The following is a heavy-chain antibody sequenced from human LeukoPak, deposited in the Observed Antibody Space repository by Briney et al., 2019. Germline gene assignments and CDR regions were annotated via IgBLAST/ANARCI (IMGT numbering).Heavy chain of an antibody. D-gene: IGHD2-21*02. CDR2: ITSDGYTT. J-gene: IGHJ4*02. CDR1: GFGFSNHW. V-gene: IGHV3-74*01. Sequence: GGSLRLSCAASGFGFSNHWMHWVRQVPGEGLVWVSRITSDGYTTNYADSVKGRFTISRDNAKNTLYLQMNSLRDEDTAVYYCVRGAVTGQQCDNWGQGTLVTVSS. CDR3: VRGAVTGQQCDN.